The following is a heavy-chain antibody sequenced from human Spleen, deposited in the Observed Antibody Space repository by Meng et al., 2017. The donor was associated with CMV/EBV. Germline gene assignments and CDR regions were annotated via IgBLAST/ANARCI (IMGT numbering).Heavy chain of an antibody. CDR1: GGSLSGGGYS. D-gene: IGHD2-15*01. Sequence: SGGSLSGGGYSWTWIRQHPGEGLEWIAYIFHSGSTYYNPSLKSRVTISIGTSENQFSLKLSSVTAADTAVYYCASSATWRSWFDPWGQGTLVTVSS. CDR3: ASSATWRSWFDP. CDR2: IFHSGST. V-gene: IGHV4-31*02. J-gene: IGHJ5*02.